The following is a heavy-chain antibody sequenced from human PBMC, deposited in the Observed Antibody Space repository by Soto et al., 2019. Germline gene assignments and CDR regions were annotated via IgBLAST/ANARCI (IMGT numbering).Heavy chain of an antibody. Sequence: EVQLVESGGGLVQPGGSLRLSCAASGFTFSSYWMSWVRQAPGKGLEWVANIKEDGSERYYVDSVKGRFTISRDNAKNSLNRQMNGLRAADTAGDYCARATGADKEDYWGQGTLVTVAS. J-gene: IGHJ4*02. V-gene: IGHV3-7*04. CDR2: IKEDGSER. D-gene: IGHD3-10*01. CDR3: ARATGADKEDY. CDR1: GFTFSSYW.